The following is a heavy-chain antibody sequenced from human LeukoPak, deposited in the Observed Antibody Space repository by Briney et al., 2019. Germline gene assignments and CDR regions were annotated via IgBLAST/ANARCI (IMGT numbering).Heavy chain of an antibody. J-gene: IGHJ4*02. CDR3: AKDDAWLQFGE. Sequence: GGSLRLSCAASGFTFSSSAMSWVRQAPGKGLEWVSGISPRGDITYYADSVKGRFTVSRDNFKNTLYLEVISLTAEDTAVYYCAKDDAWLQFGEWSQGTLVTVSS. CDR2: ISPRGDIT. V-gene: IGHV3-23*01. CDR1: GFTFSSSA. D-gene: IGHD3-10*01.